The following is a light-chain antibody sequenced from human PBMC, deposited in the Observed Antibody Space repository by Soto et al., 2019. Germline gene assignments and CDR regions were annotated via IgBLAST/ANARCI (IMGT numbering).Light chain of an antibody. CDR2: AAS. Sequence: QVTQSPTPLTASLASRSAITCRASQGVSSSLAWYHQQPGKVPKLLIYAASTLQSGVPSRFSGSGSGTDFTLTISSLQPEDFATYYCQQLHSNALTFGRGTQVDIK. V-gene: IGKV1-9*01. CDR1: QGVSSS. CDR3: QQLHSNALT. J-gene: IGKJ4*01.